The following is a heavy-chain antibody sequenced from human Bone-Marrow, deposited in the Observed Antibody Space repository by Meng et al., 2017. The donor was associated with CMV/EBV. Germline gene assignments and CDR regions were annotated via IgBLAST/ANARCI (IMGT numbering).Heavy chain of an antibody. J-gene: IGHJ6*02. V-gene: IGHV3-23*01. Sequence: GGSLRLSCAASGFTFSNYAMSWVRQGPGKGLEGVSIISGSGGNTYYADSVKGRFTISRDNSKNTVYLQMTSLRVEDTAVYYCAKGGAYCGGNCYSPQWGQGTTVTVSS. CDR1: GFTFSNYA. D-gene: IGHD2-21*01. CDR3: AKGGAYCGGNCYSPQ. CDR2: ISGSGGNT.